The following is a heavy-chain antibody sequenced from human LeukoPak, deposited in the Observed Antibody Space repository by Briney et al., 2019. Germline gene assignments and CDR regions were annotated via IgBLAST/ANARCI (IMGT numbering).Heavy chain of an antibody. D-gene: IGHD3-22*01. CDR1: GFTFSSYW. CDR2: IKQNGSEK. CDR3: AIDSGYYYDSSGYYISGYFDY. Sequence: PGGSLRLSCAASGFTFSSYWMSWVRQAPGKGLEWVANIKQNGSEKYYVDSVKGRFTISRDNAKNSLYLQLNSLRAEDTAVYYCAIDSGYYYDSSGYYISGYFDYWGQGTLVTVSS. J-gene: IGHJ4*02. V-gene: IGHV3-7*01.